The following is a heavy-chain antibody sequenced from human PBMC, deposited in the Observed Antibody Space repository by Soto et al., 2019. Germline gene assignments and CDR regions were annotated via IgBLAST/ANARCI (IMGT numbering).Heavy chain of an antibody. CDR3: GATGGFLSAAFDI. CDR2: IYYSGST. D-gene: IGHD5-12*01. J-gene: IGHJ3*02. Sequence: QLQLQESGPGLVKPSETLSLTCTVSGGSISSSSYYWGWIRQPPGKGLEWIGSIYYSGSTYYNPSLKSRVTISVDTSKNQFSLKLSSVTAADTAVYYCGATGGFLSAAFDIWGQGTMVTVSS. V-gene: IGHV4-39*01. CDR1: GGSISSSSYY.